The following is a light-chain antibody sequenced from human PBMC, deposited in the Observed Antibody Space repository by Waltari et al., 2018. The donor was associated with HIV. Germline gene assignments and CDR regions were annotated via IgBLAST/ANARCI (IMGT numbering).Light chain of an antibody. CDR1: SSDVGIYNL. CDR2: EGS. V-gene: IGLV2-23*01. J-gene: IGLJ2*01. CDR3: CSYARSFVV. Sequence: QSALTQPASVSGSPGTPITIHCTGTSSDVGIYNLVSWYQQYPVNAPNLMMYEGSKRPSGVSNRFSGCKSGNTASLTISRLQTGDQSDYYCCSYARSFVVFGGGTKLTVL.